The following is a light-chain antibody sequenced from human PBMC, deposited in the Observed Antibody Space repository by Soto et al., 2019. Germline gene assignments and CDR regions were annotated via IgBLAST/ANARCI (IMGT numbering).Light chain of an antibody. Sequence: QSVLTQPASVSGSPGQSITISCTGTATDITTYNYISWYRQYPGKAPKLMIYEISHRPSGVSNRFSGSKSGDTASLTISGLQAEDEADYYCSSYSSGSTLVLFGGGTQLTVL. CDR1: ATDITTYNY. CDR3: SSYSSGSTLVL. J-gene: IGLJ2*01. V-gene: IGLV2-14*01. CDR2: EIS.